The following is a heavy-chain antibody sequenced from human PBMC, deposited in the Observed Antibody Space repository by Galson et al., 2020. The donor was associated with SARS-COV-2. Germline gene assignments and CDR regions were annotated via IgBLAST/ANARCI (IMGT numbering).Heavy chain of an antibody. V-gene: IGHV3-23*01. CDR3: AKLNGYTHGWLDY. CDR2: LSANGGVT. Sequence: GGSLRLSCTASGFTFNNYAMSWVRQVPGKGLEWVSALSANGGVTSNADSVKGRFTISRDTSKNTLYLRMNSLRVEDTAVYYCAKLNGYTHGWLDYWGQGTLVTVSS. D-gene: IGHD3-16*01. CDR1: GFTFNNYA. J-gene: IGHJ4*02.